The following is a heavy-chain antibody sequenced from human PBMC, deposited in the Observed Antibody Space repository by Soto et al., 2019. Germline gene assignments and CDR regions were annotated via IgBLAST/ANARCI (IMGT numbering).Heavy chain of an antibody. D-gene: IGHD3-9*01. Sequence: SVKVSCKASGGTFSSYAISWVRQAPGQGLEWMGGIIPIFGTANYAQKFQGRVTITADKSTSTAYMELSSLRSEDTAVYYCARFSERKLLYFDWLPENDAFDIWGQGTMVTVSS. V-gene: IGHV1-69*06. J-gene: IGHJ3*02. CDR1: GGTFSSYA. CDR3: ARFSERKLLYFDWLPENDAFDI. CDR2: IIPIFGTA.